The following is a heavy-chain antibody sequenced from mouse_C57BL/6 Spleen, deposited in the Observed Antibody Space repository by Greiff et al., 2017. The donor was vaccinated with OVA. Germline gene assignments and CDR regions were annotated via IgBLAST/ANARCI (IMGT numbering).Heavy chain of an antibody. J-gene: IGHJ3*01. CDR1: GYTFTSYW. D-gene: IGHD2-1*01. CDR3: ARFGNYEWFAY. CDR2: IDPNSGGT. Sequence: VQLQQPGAELVKPGASVKLSCKASGYTFTSYWMHWVKQRPGRGLEWIGRIDPNSGGTKYNEKFKSKATLTVDKPSSTAYMQLSSLTSDDSAVYYCARFGNYEWFAYWGQGTLVTVSA. V-gene: IGHV1-72*01.